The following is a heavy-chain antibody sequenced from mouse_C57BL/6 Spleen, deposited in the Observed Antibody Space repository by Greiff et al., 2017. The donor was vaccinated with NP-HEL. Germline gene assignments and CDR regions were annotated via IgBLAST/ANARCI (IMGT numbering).Heavy chain of an antibody. J-gene: IGHJ2*01. CDR2: IYPGSGST. CDR1: GYTFTSYW. V-gene: IGHV1-55*01. D-gene: IGHD2-5*01. Sequence: VQLQQPGAELVKPGASVKMSCKASGYTFTSYWITWVKQRPGQGLEWIGDIYPGSGSTNYNEKFKSKATLTVDTSSSTAYMQLSSLTSEDSAVYYCARKPHSNYVEFDYWGQGTTLTVSS. CDR3: ARKPHSNYVEFDY.